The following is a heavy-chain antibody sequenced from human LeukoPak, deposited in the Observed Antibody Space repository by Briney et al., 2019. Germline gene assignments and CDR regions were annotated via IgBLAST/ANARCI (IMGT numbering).Heavy chain of an antibody. V-gene: IGHV3-33*01. CDR3: ARDTVATTFDY. CDR1: GFTFSSYG. D-gene: IGHD4-17*01. J-gene: IGHJ4*02. CDR2: IWYDGTNK. Sequence: GGSLRLSCAASGFTFSSYGVHWVRQAPGKGLEWVAVIWYDGTNKYYADSVKGRFTISRDNAKKSLYLQMNSLRAEDTAVYYCARDTVATTFDYWGQGTVVTVSS.